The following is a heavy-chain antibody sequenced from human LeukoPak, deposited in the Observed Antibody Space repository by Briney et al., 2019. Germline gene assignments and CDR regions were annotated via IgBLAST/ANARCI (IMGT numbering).Heavy chain of an antibody. J-gene: IGHJ4*02. Sequence: GSLRPSCAASGFTFRNASMSWVRQAPGKGLEWVGRIKSKTDGGTTDYAAPVKGRFTISRDDSKNTLYLQMNSLTTEDTAVYFCAHRDTTMVRVDYRGQGTLVTVSS. CDR2: IKSKTDGGTT. CDR1: GFTFRNAS. CDR3: AHRDTTMVRVDY. V-gene: IGHV3-15*01. D-gene: IGHD5-18*01.